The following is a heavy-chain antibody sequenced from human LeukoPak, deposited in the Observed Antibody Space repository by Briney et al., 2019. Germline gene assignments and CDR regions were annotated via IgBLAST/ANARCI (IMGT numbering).Heavy chain of an antibody. D-gene: IGHD3-9*01. V-gene: IGHV3-7*01. J-gene: IGHJ4*02. CDR1: GFTFSSYW. Sequence: GGSLRLSCAASGFTFSSYWMSWVRQAPGKGLEWVANIKQDGREKYSVDSVKGRFTISRGNAKNSLYLQMNSLRAEDTAVYYCARVEDYDILTGFDYWGQGTLVTVSS. CDR3: ARVEDYDILTGFDY. CDR2: IKQDGREK.